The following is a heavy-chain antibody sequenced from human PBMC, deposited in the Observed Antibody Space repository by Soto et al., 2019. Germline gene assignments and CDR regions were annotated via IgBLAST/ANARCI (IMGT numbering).Heavy chain of an antibody. Sequence: VRLQESGPGLMKPSETLSLTCTVTGGSISDYYWSWIRQPAGKGLEWIGRIYSSGIADYSPSLKTRVTLSVDTSKSQVSLRVTSVTAADTAIYYCAGGGTRSRELVTYWGPGTLVTVSS. D-gene: IGHD1-1*01. CDR1: GGSISDYY. V-gene: IGHV4-4*07. J-gene: IGHJ4*02. CDR3: AGGGTRSRELVTY. CDR2: IYSSGIA.